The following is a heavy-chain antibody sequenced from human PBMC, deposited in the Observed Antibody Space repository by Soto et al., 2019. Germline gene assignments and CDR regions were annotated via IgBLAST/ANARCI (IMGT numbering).Heavy chain of an antibody. Sequence: PGGSLRLSCAASGFTVSSNYMSWVRQAPGKGLEWVSVIYSGDTTNYGDSVKGRFTISRDNSKNTLYLQMNNLRAEDTAVYYCARARGYYESRGYSGYFFDFWGQGMLVTVSS. CDR2: IYSGDTT. CDR3: ARARGYYESRGYSGYFFDF. CDR1: GFTVSSNY. D-gene: IGHD3-22*01. J-gene: IGHJ4*02. V-gene: IGHV3-53*01.